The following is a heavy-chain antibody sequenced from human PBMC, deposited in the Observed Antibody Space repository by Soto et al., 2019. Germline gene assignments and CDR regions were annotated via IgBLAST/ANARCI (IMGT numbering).Heavy chain of an antibody. Sequence: GESLKISCKGSGYSFTSYWIGWVRQMPGKGLEWMGIIYPGDSDTRYSPSFQGHVTISADKSISTAYLQWSSLKASDTAMYYCARLDSSSWPYDYGMDVWGQGTTVTVSS. J-gene: IGHJ6*02. D-gene: IGHD6-13*01. CDR2: IYPGDSDT. CDR1: GYSFTSYW. CDR3: ARLDSSSWPYDYGMDV. V-gene: IGHV5-51*01.